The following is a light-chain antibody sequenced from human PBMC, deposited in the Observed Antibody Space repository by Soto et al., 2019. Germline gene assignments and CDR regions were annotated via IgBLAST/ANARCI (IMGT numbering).Light chain of an antibody. CDR2: AAS. CDR1: QSISSY. V-gene: IGKV1-39*01. Sequence: DIQMTQSPSSLSASVGDRVTITCRASQSISSYLNWYQQKPGKAPKLLICAASSLQSGVPSRFRGSGSGTDFTLTISSLQPEDFATYYCQQSYSTPRTFGQGTKVEIK. J-gene: IGKJ1*01. CDR3: QQSYSTPRT.